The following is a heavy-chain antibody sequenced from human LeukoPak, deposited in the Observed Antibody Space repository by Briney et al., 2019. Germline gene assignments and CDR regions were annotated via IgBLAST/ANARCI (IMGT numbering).Heavy chain of an antibody. Sequence: GGSLRLSCAAAGFTFSSYAMSWVRQAPGKGLEWVSAISGSGGSTYYADSVKGRFTISRDNSKNTLYLQMNSLRAEDTAVYYCARESAVRLRSPGVFTNWGQGTLVTVSS. J-gene: IGHJ4*02. CDR1: GFTFSSYA. CDR2: ISGSGGST. CDR3: ARESAVRLRSPGVFTN. V-gene: IGHV3-23*01. D-gene: IGHD3-16*01.